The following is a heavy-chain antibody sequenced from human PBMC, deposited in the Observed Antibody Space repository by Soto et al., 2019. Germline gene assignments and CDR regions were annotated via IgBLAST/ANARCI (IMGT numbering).Heavy chain of an antibody. V-gene: IGHV4-34*01. Sequence: QVQLQQWGAGLLKPSETLSLTCAVYGGSFSGYYWSWIRQPPGKGLEWIGEINHSGSTNYNPFLKSRVTISVDTSKNQFSLKLSSVTAADTAVYYCAREGLRWWKGFDPWGQGTLVTVSS. CDR1: GGSFSGYY. D-gene: IGHD2-15*01. J-gene: IGHJ5*02. CDR2: INHSGST. CDR3: AREGLRWWKGFDP.